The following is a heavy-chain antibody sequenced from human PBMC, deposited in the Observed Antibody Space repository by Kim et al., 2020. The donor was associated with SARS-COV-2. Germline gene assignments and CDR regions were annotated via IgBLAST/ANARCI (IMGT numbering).Heavy chain of an antibody. J-gene: IGHJ5*02. D-gene: IGHD2-21*01. CDR3: ARGLWFRGAHVP. Sequence: NANPSLKSRVTISVDTSKNQFSLKLSSVTAADTAVYYCARGLWFRGAHVPWGQGTLVTVSS. V-gene: IGHV4-34*01.